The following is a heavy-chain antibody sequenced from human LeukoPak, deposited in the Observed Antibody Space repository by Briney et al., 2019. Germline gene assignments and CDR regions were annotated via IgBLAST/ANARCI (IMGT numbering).Heavy chain of an antibody. J-gene: IGHJ6*02. D-gene: IGHD3-3*01. Sequence: GGSLRLSCAASGFTFSSYSMNWVRQAPGKGLEWVSSISSSSSYIYYADSVKGRFTISRDNAKNSLYLQMNSLRAEDTAVYYCARDLYDYDFWSGYFPSYYYYGMDVWGQGTTVTVFS. CDR3: ARDLYDYDFWSGYFPSYYYYGMDV. CDR1: GFTFSSYS. V-gene: IGHV3-21*01. CDR2: ISSSSSYI.